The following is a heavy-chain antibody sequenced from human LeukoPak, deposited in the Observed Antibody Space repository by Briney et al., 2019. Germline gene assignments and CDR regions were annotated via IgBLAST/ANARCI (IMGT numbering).Heavy chain of an antibody. CDR3: ARVIVGASPSFDY. J-gene: IGHJ4*02. CDR1: GGSIRSYH. Sequence: SETLSLTCTVSGGSIRSYHWSWIRQPPGKGLEWIGYIYYSGSPNYNPSLQSRVTISVDTPKNQFSLKLSSVTAADTAVYYRARVIVGASPSFDYWGQGTLVTVSS. CDR2: IYYSGSP. V-gene: IGHV4-59*01. D-gene: IGHD1-26*01.